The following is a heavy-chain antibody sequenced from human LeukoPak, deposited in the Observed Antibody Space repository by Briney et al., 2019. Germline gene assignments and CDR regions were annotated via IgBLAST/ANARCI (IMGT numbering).Heavy chain of an antibody. D-gene: IGHD6-6*01. Sequence: ASVKVSCKASGYTFTNYFMHWVRQAPGQGLEWMGIISPTGGSTSYAQKFQGRVTMTRDTSTSTVYMELSSLSSEDTAVYYCASEAYSSLSRITCFDYWGQGTLVTVSS. J-gene: IGHJ4*02. V-gene: IGHV1-46*01. CDR2: ISPTGGST. CDR1: GYTFTNYF. CDR3: ASEAYSSLSRITCFDY.